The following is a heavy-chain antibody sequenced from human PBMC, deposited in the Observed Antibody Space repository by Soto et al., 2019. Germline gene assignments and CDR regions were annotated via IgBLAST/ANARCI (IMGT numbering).Heavy chain of an antibody. CDR3: ARDSATYYYGSGSYYANYFDY. J-gene: IGHJ4*02. V-gene: IGHV3-30-3*01. CDR1: GFTFSSYA. CDR2: ISYDGSNK. D-gene: IGHD3-10*01. Sequence: HPGGSLRLSCAASGFTFSSYAMHWVRQAPGKGLEWVAVISYDGSNKYYADSVKGRFTISRDNSKNTLYLQMNSLRAEDTAVYYCARDSATYYYGSGSYYANYFDYWGQGTLVTVSS.